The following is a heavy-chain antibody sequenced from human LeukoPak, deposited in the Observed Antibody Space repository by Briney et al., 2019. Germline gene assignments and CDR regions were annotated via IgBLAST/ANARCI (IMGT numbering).Heavy chain of an antibody. V-gene: IGHV4-39*07. CDR1: GGSISSSSYY. D-gene: IGHD4-23*01. CDR2: IYYSGST. CDR3: ARADPLDYGGNFDY. J-gene: IGHJ4*02. Sequence: SETLSLTCTVSGGSISSSSYYWGWIRQPPGKGLEWIGSIYYSGSTYYNPSLKSRVTISVDTSKNQFSLKLSSVTAADTAVYYCARADPLDYGGNFDYWGRGTLVTVSS.